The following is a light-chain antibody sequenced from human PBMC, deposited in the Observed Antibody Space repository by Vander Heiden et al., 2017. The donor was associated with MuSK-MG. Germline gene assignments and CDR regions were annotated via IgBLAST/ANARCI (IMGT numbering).Light chain of an antibody. J-gene: IGKJ4*01. Sequence: DIKMTQSPSSLSASVGDRVTITCQASQDISNYLNWYQQKPGKAPKLLIYDASNLETGVPSRFSGSGSGTDFTLTISSLQPEDIATYYCQQDDNLPLTFGAGTKVEIK. CDR3: QQDDNLPLT. V-gene: IGKV1-33*01. CDR1: QDISNY. CDR2: DAS.